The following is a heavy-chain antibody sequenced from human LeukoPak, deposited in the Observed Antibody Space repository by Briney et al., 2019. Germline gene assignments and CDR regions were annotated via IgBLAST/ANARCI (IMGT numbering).Heavy chain of an antibody. Sequence: PSETLSLTCTVSGGSISSYYWSWIRQPPGKGLEWIGYIYYSGSTNYNPSLQSRVTISVHTSKNQFSLKLSSVTAADTAVYYCARIGPKRVVPAASTMDVWGKGTTVTVSS. CDR2: IYYSGST. J-gene: IGHJ6*03. D-gene: IGHD2-2*01. CDR3: ARIGPKRVVPAASTMDV. CDR1: GGSISSYY. V-gene: IGHV4-59*01.